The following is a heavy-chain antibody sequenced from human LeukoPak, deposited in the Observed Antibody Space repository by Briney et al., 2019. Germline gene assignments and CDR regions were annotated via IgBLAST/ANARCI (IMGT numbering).Heavy chain of an antibody. CDR3: ARGEYSSSSTFDY. Sequence: GGSLRLSCAASGFRFSTYGMHWVRQAPGKGLEWVAVIWYDGSNKYYADSVKGRFTISRDNSKNTLYLQINSLRAEDTAVYHCARGEYSSSSTFDYWGQGTLVTVST. J-gene: IGHJ4*02. D-gene: IGHD6-6*01. V-gene: IGHV3-33*01. CDR1: GFRFSTYG. CDR2: IWYDGSNK.